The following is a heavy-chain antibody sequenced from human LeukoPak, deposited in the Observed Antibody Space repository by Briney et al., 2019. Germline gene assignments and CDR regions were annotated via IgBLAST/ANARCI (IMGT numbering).Heavy chain of an antibody. CDR1: GFTFSGYA. Sequence: PGGSLRLSCAASGFTFSGYAMNWVRQAPGKGLEWVSLIFASGSTTKYADSVKGRFTISRDNSKNTLYLQMNSLRVEDTAVYYCARHWTGTKSFDYWGQGTLVTVSS. J-gene: IGHJ4*02. D-gene: IGHD1-14*01. V-gene: IGHV3-23*05. CDR2: IFASGSTT. CDR3: ARHWTGTKSFDY.